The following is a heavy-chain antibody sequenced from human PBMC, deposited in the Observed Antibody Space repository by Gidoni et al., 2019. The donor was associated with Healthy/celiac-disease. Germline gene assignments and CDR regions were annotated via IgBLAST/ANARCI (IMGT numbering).Heavy chain of an antibody. J-gene: IGHJ5*02. CDR1: GFPFSSYG. Sequence: QVQLVESGGGVVQPGRSLRLSCAASGFPFSSYGMHWVRQAPGKGLGWVAVKWYDGSNKYYADSVKGRFTIARDNSKNTLYLQMNSLRAEDTAVYYCARNFGIAVAGTLEPWGQVTLVTVSS. CDR3: ARNFGIAVAGTLEP. V-gene: IGHV3-33*01. D-gene: IGHD6-19*01. CDR2: KWYDGSNK.